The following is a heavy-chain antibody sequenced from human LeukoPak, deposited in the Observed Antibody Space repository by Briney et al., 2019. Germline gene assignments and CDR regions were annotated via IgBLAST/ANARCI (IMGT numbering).Heavy chain of an antibody. CDR1: GFTFSIYW. D-gene: IGHD2-8*01. V-gene: IGHV3-7*01. J-gene: IGHJ3*02. CDR3: ARGRAFTKGVSVTALDI. Sequence: GGSLRLSCAASGFTFSIYWMTWVRQAPGKGLEWVANIKQDGSEKYYVDSVKGRFTISRDNAKNSMYLQMNSLRAEDTAVYYCARGRAFTKGVSVTALDIWGRGTRLTVSS. CDR2: IKQDGSEK.